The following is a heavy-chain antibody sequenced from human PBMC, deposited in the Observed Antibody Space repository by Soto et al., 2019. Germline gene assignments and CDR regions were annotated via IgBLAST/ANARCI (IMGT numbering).Heavy chain of an antibody. CDR1: GFTFSGYW. Sequence: SGGSLRLSCAASGFTFSGYWIHWVRQAPGKGLEWVAVISYDGSDKYYADSVKGRFTISRDNSKNTLYLQMNSLRAEDTAVYYCARYIVVVTATYAFDIWGQGTMVTVSS. CDR2: ISYDGSDK. J-gene: IGHJ3*02. V-gene: IGHV3-30-3*01. CDR3: ARYIVVVTATYAFDI. D-gene: IGHD2-21*02.